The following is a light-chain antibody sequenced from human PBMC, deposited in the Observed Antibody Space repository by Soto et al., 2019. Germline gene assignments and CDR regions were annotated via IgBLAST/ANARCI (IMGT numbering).Light chain of an antibody. V-gene: IGLV3-21*02. J-gene: IGLJ1*01. Sequence: SYELTQPPSVSVAPGQTASISCGGNNIGSKRVYWNQQKPGQAPVLVLFDDSDRPSGIPERFSGFNSGKTATLTISRVEAGDEAEYYCQVWDSSSDHYVFGSGTKVTVL. CDR3: QVWDSSSDHYV. CDR1: NIGSKR. CDR2: DDS.